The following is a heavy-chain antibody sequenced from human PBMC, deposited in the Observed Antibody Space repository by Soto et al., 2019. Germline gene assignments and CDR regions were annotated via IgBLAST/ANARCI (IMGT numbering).Heavy chain of an antibody. J-gene: IGHJ6*02. Sequence: QVQLVESGGGVVQPGRSLRLSCAASGFTFSSYGMHWVRQAPGKGLEWVAVIWYDGSNKYYADSVKGRFTISRDNSKNTLYLQMNSLRAEDTAVYYCARDRDWMLRGVIEYYYYGMDVWGQGTTVTVSS. D-gene: IGHD3-10*01. V-gene: IGHV3-33*01. CDR2: IWYDGSNK. CDR3: ARDRDWMLRGVIEYYYYGMDV. CDR1: GFTFSSYG.